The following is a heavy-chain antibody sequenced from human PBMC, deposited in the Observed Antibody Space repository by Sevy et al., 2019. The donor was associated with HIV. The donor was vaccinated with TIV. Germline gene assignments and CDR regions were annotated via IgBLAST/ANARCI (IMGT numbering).Heavy chain of an antibody. J-gene: IGHJ6*02. Sequence: GGSLRLSCAASGFTFSSHWMSWVRQAPGKGLEWVANIKQDGSEKYYVDSVKGRFTISRDKAKNSLSLQMNSLRAEDTAVYYCARDTGSIGMDVWGQGTTVTVSS. CDR3: ARDTGSIGMDV. V-gene: IGHV3-7*01. CDR2: IKQDGSEK. D-gene: IGHD6-6*01. CDR1: GFTFSSHW.